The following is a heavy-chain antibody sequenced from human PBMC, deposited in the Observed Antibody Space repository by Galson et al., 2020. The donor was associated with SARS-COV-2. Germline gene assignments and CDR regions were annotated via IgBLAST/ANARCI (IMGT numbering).Heavy chain of an antibody. J-gene: IGHJ4*02. Sequence: KVSCKGSGYSFTSYWIGWVRQMPGKGLEWMGIIYPGDSDTRYSPSFQGQVTISADKSISTAYLQWSSLKASDTAMYYCARPRVYDSSGYYYGGGYYFCYWGQGTLVTVSS. V-gene: IGHV5-51*01. CDR1: GYSFTSYW. CDR2: IYPGDSDT. CDR3: ARPRVYDSSGYYYGGGYYFCY. D-gene: IGHD3-22*01.